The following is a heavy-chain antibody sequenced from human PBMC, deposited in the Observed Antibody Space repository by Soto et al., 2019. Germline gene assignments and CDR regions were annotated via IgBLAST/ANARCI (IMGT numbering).Heavy chain of an antibody. D-gene: IGHD2-21*02. V-gene: IGHV1-46*01. CDR1: GDTFSDYY. CDR2: VNPSGGHT. Sequence: QVQLMQSGAEVKKPGASVKVSCKASGDTFSDYYIHWVRQAPGQGLEWMGTVNPSGGHTTYSQNFLGRVTMTRDTSTSTLHMELTSLTSEDTAVYYCARGGHVVVVTAALAYWGQGTLVTVSS. J-gene: IGHJ4*02. CDR3: ARGGHVVVVTAALAY.